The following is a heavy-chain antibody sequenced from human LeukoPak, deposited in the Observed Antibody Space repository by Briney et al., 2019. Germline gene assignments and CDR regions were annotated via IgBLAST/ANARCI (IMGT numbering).Heavy chain of an antibody. CDR1: GYTLTELS. CDR2: FDPEDGET. Sequence: ASVKVSCKVSGYTLTELSMHWVRQAPGKGLEWMGGFDPEDGETIYAQKFQGRVTMTEDTSADTAYMELRSLRSDDTAVYYCARDRLVAGTGWYFDLWGRGTLVTVSS. D-gene: IGHD6-19*01. J-gene: IGHJ2*01. V-gene: IGHV1-24*01. CDR3: ARDRLVAGTGWYFDL.